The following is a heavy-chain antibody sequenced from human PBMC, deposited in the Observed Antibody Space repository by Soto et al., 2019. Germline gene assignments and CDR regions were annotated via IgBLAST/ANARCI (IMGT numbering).Heavy chain of an antibody. CDR3: AREIFGGYSPACY. J-gene: IGHJ4*02. CDR2: IDLSGKT. V-gene: IGHV4-4*02. CDR1: GGSISSTNW. D-gene: IGHD3-3*01. Sequence: QVQLQESGPGLVKPSGTLSLTCAVSGGSISSTNWWSWVRQPPGEGLEWIGEIDLSGKTNYNPSLKSRITMSRDQSPIQLSLTLTSVTAADTAFYYCAREIFGGYSPACYFGQGTLFIVSS.